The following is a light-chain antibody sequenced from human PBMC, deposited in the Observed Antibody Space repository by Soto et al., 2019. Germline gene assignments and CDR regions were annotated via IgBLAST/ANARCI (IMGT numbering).Light chain of an antibody. V-gene: IGKV3-20*01. CDR3: QEYDGAPIT. CDR1: QSLSNNIY. J-gene: IGKJ1*01. Sequence: EIVLTQSPATLSLSPGDSATLSCRASQSLSNNIYLAWYQQKPGQAPRLVIFDASNRASGMPERFSGSGSGTDFTLTIARLEPEDFAVYYCQEYDGAPITFGLGTKVDI. CDR2: DAS.